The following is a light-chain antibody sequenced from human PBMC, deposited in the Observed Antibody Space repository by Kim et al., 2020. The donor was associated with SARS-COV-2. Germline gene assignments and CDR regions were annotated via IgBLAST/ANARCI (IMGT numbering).Light chain of an antibody. J-gene: IGKJ2*01. CDR2: GAS. CDR3: QQYDRSPPSYT. V-gene: IGKV3-20*01. Sequence: PGERAPLSCRSSQSINSDFLAWYQQKPGQAPRLLIYGASNRATGIPDRFSGSGSGTDFTLTISRLEPEDFAVYYCQQYDRSPPSYTFGQGTKLEI. CDR1: QSINSDF.